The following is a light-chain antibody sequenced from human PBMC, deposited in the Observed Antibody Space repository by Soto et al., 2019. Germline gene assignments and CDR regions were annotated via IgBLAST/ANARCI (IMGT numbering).Light chain of an antibody. CDR3: CSYAGSNRV. CDR1: SSDVGGYNY. J-gene: IGLJ3*02. CDR2: EVS. Sequence: QSVLTQPPSASGSPGQSVTISCTGTSSDVGGYNYVSWYQQHPGKAPKLMIYEVSKRPSGVPDRFSGSKSGITASLTVSGFQAEDEADYYCCSYAGSNRVFGGGTKLTVL. V-gene: IGLV2-8*01.